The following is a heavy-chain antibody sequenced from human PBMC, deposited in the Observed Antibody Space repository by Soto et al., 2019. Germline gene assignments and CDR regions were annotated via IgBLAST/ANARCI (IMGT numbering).Heavy chain of an antibody. CDR2: IKSKTDGGTT. CDR3: KTDRDIAVAGYYYSDYGTDV. V-gene: IGHV3-15*01. D-gene: IGHD6-19*01. J-gene: IGHJ6*01. CDR1: GFTFSNAW. Sequence: GGSLRLSCAASGFTFSNAWMSLVRQSPGKGLEWVGRIKSKTDGGTTDYAAPVKGRFTISRDDSKNTLYLQMNRLKTEDTAVYYCKTDRDIAVAGYYYSDYGTDVWGQGSXITVSS.